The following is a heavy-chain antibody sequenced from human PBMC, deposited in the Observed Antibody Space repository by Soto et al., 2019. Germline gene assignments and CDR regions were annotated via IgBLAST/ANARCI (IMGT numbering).Heavy chain of an antibody. CDR1: GGTFSSYA. CDR2: IIPIFGTA. J-gene: IGHJ4*02. D-gene: IGHD5-18*01. CDR3: ARCGEYSYGYGFTIPFDY. Sequence: SVKVSCKASGGTFSSYAISWVRQAPGQGLEWLGGIIPIFGTANYAQKFQGRVTITADESTSTAYMELSSLRSEDTAVYYCARCGEYSYGYGFTIPFDYWGQGTLVTVSS. V-gene: IGHV1-69*13.